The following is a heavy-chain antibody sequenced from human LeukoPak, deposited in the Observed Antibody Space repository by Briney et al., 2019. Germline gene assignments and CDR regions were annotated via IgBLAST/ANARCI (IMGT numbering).Heavy chain of an antibody. CDR1: GGTFSSYA. V-gene: IGHV1-69*01. D-gene: IGHD4-23*01. CDR2: IIPIFGTA. Sequence: SVKVSCKASGGTFSSYAISWVRQAPGQGLEWMGGIIPIFGTANYAQKFQGRVTITADESTSTAYMELSSLRSEDTAVYYCARDTLGYGGNSEDDYWGQGTPVTVSS. CDR3: ARDTLGYGGNSEDDY. J-gene: IGHJ4*02.